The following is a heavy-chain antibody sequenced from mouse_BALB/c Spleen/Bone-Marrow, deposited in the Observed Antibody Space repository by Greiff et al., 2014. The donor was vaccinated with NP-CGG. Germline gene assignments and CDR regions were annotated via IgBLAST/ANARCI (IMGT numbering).Heavy chain of an antibody. J-gene: IGHJ4*01. CDR3: ARSRAMDY. CDR2: INPNNGNT. CDR1: GYTFTDYY. V-gene: IGHV1-26*01. Sequence: VQLQQSGPDLVKPGASVKMSCKASGYTFTDYYMKWVKQSHGKRLEWIGDINPNNGNTFYNQKFKGKASLTVDKSSTTAYMQLNSLTAGDSAVYYCARSRAMDYWGQGTSVTVSS.